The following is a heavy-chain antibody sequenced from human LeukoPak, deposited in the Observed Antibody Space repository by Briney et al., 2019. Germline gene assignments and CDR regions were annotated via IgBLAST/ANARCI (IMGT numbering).Heavy chain of an antibody. V-gene: IGHV3-23*05. CDR2: IDSSGTYT. D-gene: IGHD4-17*01. CDR1: GFAFGNYA. CDR3: AKISTVTENFDH. Sequence: GGSLRLSCAASGFAFGNYAMGWARQARGKGLEWVSSIDSSGTYTPSAESVKGRFTISRDNSESTMYLQLNSLRAEDTAVYSCAKISTVTENFDHWGQGTLVTVSS. J-gene: IGHJ4*02.